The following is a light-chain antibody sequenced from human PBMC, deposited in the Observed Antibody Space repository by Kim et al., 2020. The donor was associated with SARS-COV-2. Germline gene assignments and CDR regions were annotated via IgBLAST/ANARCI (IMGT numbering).Light chain of an antibody. CDR3: AAWADSLNGWV. Sequence: GQRVTISCSGSSSTIGRNLVNWYQHLPGMAPKLLIYSDHQRPSGVPDRFSGSRSGTSASLAISGLQSEDEAYYYCAAWADSLNGWVFGGGTQLTVL. CDR2: SDH. V-gene: IGLV1-44*01. J-gene: IGLJ3*02. CDR1: SSTIGRNL.